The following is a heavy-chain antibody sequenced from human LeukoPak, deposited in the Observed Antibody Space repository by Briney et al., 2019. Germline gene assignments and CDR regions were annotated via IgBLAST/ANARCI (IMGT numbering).Heavy chain of an antibody. J-gene: IGHJ4*02. CDR2: ISWNSGSI. CDR3: TRDPSEASHPYYFDY. Sequence: GRSLRLFCAASGFTFDDYAMHWVRQAPGKGLEWVSGISWNSGSIGYADSVKGRFTISRDNAKNSLYLQMSSLRAEDTAVYYCTRDPSEASHPYYFDYWGQGTLVTVSS. CDR1: GFTFDDYA. D-gene: IGHD6-25*01. V-gene: IGHV3-9*01.